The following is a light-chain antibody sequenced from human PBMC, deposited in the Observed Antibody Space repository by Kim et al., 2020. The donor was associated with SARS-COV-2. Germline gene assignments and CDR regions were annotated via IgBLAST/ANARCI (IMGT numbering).Light chain of an antibody. CDR3: QQYNRYPLT. Sequence: DIQMTQSPSSLSASVGDRVTITCRASQDINNHLAWFQQKPGKAPRSLIYSTSDLQSGVPSHFSGSGSGTDFTLTISSLQPEDFATYFCQQYNRYPLTFGGGTKVDIK. J-gene: IGKJ4*01. V-gene: IGKV1-16*02. CDR2: STS. CDR1: QDINNH.